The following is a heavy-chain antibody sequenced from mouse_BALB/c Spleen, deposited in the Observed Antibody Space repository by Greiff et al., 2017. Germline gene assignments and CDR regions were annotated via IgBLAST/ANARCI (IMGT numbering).Heavy chain of an antibody. CDR1: GYTFTSYW. Sequence: VQLQQSGAELAKPGASVKMSCKASGYTFTSYWMHWVKQRPGQGLEWIGYINPSTGYTEYNQKFKDKATLTADKSSSTAYMQLSSLTSEDSAVYYCARSSIYYGYDGYFDVWGAGTTVTVSS. D-gene: IGHD2-2*01. CDR2: INPSTGYT. CDR3: ARSSIYYGYDGYFDV. V-gene: IGHV1-7*01. J-gene: IGHJ1*01.